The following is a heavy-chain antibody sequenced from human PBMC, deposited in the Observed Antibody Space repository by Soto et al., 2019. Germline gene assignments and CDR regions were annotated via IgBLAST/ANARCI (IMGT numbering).Heavy chain of an antibody. Sequence: EVQLVESGGGLVQPGGSLRLSCAASGFTFSSYSMNWVRQAPGKGLEWVSYIRSSSSTIYYAGSVKGRFTISRDNAKNSLYLQMNSLRDEDTAVYYCARDAIHFGDSSSWYPSNFDYWGQGTLVTVSS. D-gene: IGHD6-13*01. CDR1: GFTFSSYS. J-gene: IGHJ4*02. CDR3: ARDAIHFGDSSSWYPSNFDY. CDR2: IRSSSSTI. V-gene: IGHV3-48*02.